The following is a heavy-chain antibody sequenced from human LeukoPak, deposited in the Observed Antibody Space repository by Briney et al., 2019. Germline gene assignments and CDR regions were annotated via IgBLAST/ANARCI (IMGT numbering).Heavy chain of an antibody. J-gene: IGHJ6*02. CDR2: IYTSGST. D-gene: IGHD3-10*01. CDR3: ARRVRLWTNDLYYYGTDV. Sequence: PSETLSLTCTVSGGSISSYYWSWIRRPAGKGLEWIGRIYTSGSTNYNPSLKSRVTMSVDTSKNKFSLKVRSVTAADSAVHYCARRVRLWTNDLYYYGTDVWGQGTTVTVSS. V-gene: IGHV4-4*07. CDR1: GGSISSYY.